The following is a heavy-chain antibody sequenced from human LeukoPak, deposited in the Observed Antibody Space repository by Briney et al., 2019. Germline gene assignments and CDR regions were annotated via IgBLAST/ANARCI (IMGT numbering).Heavy chain of an antibody. V-gene: IGHV1-69*02. CDR2: IIPILGIA. J-gene: IGHJ6*02. D-gene: IGHD2-2*01. CDR3: AGVRDCNSTSCYTYYYYGMDV. Sequence: SVKVSCKASGYTFSSYTISWVRQAPGQGLEWMGRIIPILGIANYAQKFQGRVTITADKSTSTAYMELSSLRSGDTAVYYCAGVRDCNSTSCYTYYYYGMDVWGQGTTVTVSS. CDR1: GYTFSSYT.